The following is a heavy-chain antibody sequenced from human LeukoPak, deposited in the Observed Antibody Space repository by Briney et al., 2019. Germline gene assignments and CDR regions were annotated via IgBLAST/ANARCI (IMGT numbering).Heavy chain of an antibody. V-gene: IGHV4-39*01. Sequence: SETLSLTCTVSGASITSYTYYWGWIRQPPGKGLGWIGSFYYSGSTYYNPSLKSRVAISVDTSKYQFSLKLSSVTAADTAVYYCARLRWSQYYFDYWGQGTLVTVSS. D-gene: IGHD4-23*01. CDR1: GASITSYTYY. CDR3: ARLRWSQYYFDY. CDR2: FYYSGST. J-gene: IGHJ4*02.